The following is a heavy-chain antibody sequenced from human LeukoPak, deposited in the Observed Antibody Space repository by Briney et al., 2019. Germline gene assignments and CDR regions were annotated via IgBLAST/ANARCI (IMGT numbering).Heavy chain of an antibody. Sequence: PGGSLRLSRAASGFTFSSYWMHWVRQAPGKGLVWVSRINSDGSSTSYADSVKGRFTISRDNAKNTLYLQMNSLRAEDTAVYYCARGGGGKDFDYWGQGTLVTVSS. V-gene: IGHV3-74*01. CDR2: INSDGSST. D-gene: IGHD2-15*01. J-gene: IGHJ4*02. CDR3: ARGGGGKDFDY. CDR1: GFTFSSYW.